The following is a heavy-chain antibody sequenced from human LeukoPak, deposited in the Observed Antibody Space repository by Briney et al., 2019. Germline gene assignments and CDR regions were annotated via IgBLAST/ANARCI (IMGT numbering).Heavy chain of an antibody. CDR2: ISGSGGSA. CDR1: GFTFSSYA. Sequence: GGSLRLSCAASGFTFSSYAMSWVRQAPGKGLEWVSAISGSGGSAYYADSVKGRFTISRDNAKNSLYLQMNSLRAEDTAVYYCARDFALSGSFDYWGQGALVTVSS. D-gene: IGHD1-26*01. V-gene: IGHV3-23*01. CDR3: ARDFALSGSFDY. J-gene: IGHJ4*02.